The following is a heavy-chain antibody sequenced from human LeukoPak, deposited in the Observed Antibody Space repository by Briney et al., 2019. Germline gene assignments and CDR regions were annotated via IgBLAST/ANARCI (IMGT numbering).Heavy chain of an antibody. CDR1: GFTFSSYA. CDR3: AKAAILSQASWFDP. V-gene: IGHV3-23*01. Sequence: LTGGSLRLSCAASGFTFSSYAMRWVRQAPGKGREWVSAISGSGSSTYYADSVKGRFTITRDNSKNTLYLQMNRLRAEDTAVYYCAKAAILSQASWFDPWGQGTLVTVSS. D-gene: IGHD2-15*01. J-gene: IGHJ5*02. CDR2: ISGSGSST.